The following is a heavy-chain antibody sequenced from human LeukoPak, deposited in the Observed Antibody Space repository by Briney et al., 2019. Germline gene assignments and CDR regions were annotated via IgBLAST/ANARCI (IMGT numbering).Heavy chain of an antibody. CDR2: ISYDGSNK. CDR3: ARDGFHAFDI. J-gene: IGHJ3*02. V-gene: IGHV3-30*04. Sequence: GGSLRLSCAASGFTFSSYAMHWVRQAPGKGLEWVAVISYDGSNKYYADSVKGRFTISRDNSKNTLYLRMNSLRAEDTAVYYCARDGFHAFDIWGQGTMVTVSS. CDR1: GFTFSSYA.